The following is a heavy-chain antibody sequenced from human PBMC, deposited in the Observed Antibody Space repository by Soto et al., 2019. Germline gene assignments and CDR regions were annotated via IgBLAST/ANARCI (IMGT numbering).Heavy chain of an antibody. J-gene: IGHJ3*02. D-gene: IGHD1-20*01. CDR3: AKDRAGSNWNDAFDI. Sequence: GGSLRLSCEASGFTFSSYAMSWVRQAPGKGLEWVSGITGSSGTTYYTDSVKGRLTSSRDKAKNTLFLQMNSLRAEDTAVYYCAKDRAGSNWNDAFDIWGQGTMVTVSS. CDR1: GFTFSSYA. V-gene: IGHV3-23*01. CDR2: ITGSSGTT.